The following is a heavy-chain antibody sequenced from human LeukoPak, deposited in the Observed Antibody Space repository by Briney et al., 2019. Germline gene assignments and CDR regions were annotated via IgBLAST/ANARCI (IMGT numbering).Heavy chain of an antibody. Sequence: GGSLRLSCAASGFTFSSYWMSWVRQAPGKGLEWVANIKQDGSEKYYVDSVKGRFTISRDNAKNSLYLQMNSLRAEDTAVYYCATVNSGYGTGAFDIWGQGTMVTVSS. V-gene: IGHV3-7*03. CDR1: GFTFSSYW. J-gene: IGHJ3*02. D-gene: IGHD5-12*01. CDR3: ATVNSGYGTGAFDI. CDR2: IKQDGSEK.